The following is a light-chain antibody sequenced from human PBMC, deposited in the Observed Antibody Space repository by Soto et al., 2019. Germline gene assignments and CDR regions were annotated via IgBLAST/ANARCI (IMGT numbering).Light chain of an antibody. J-gene: IGLJ2*01. CDR3: QSYNSSRSDVV. V-gene: IGLV1-40*01. CDR2: GTS. CDR1: STNLGAGYD. Sequence: QSVLTQPPSVSGAPGQTVTISCTGSSTNLGAGYDVSWYQQHPGTAPKLLIYGTSNRPSGVPDRFAGYNSGTSASLATTGLEAEEAADYYGQSYNSSRSDVVFGGGTKLTVL.